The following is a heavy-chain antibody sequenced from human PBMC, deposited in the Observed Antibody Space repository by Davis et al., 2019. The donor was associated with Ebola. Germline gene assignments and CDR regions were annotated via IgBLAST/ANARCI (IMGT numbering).Heavy chain of an antibody. V-gene: IGHV3-7*03. D-gene: IGHD6-19*01. CDR2: VRQAETEK. J-gene: IGHJ6*02. CDR1: GFTFNSYW. CDR3: AKTDTAVAGYFYFGMDV. Sequence: GGSLRLSCTASGFTFNSYWMNWVRKAPGKGLEWVANVRQAETEKHYVDSVKGRFTISRDNGKKSLFLQMNSLRVEDTALYYCAKTDTAVAGYFYFGMDVWGQGTTVTVSS.